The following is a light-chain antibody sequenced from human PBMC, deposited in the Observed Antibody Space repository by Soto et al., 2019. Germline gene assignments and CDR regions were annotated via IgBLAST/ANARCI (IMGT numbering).Light chain of an antibody. CDR1: SSDVGNYNR. V-gene: IGLV2-18*01. CDR2: EVN. CDR3: SLYTTATTRVV. Sequence: QLVLTQPPSVSGSPGQSVTISCTGTSSDVGNYNRVSWYQQPPGTAPKLIIYEVNNRPSGVPDRFSGSKSGNTASLTISGLQADDEAKYFCSLYTTATTRVVFGGGTKVTVL. J-gene: IGLJ2*01.